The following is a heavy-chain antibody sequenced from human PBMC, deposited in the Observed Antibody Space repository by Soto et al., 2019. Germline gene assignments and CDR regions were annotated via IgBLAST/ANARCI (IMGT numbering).Heavy chain of an antibody. D-gene: IGHD2-15*01. J-gene: IGHJ6*03. CDR1: GGSFSGYY. V-gene: IGHV4-34*01. CDR3: ARARGGKNCSGGSCYIYYYYYYYMDV. CDR2: INHSGST. Sequence: QVQLQQWGAGLLKPSETLSLTCAVYGGSFSGYYWSWIRQPPGKGLEWIGEINHSGSTNYNPSLKSRVTISVDTSKNQFSLKPSSVTAADTAVYYCARARGGKNCSGGSCYIYYYYYYYMDVWGKGTTVTVSS.